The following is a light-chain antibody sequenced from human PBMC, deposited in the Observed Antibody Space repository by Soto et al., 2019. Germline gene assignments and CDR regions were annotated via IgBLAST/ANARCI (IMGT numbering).Light chain of an antibody. CDR1: SSNIGAGYD. CDR3: QSYDSSLSAYV. V-gene: IGLV1-40*01. J-gene: IGLJ1*01. CDR2: DNS. Sequence: QSVLTQPPSVSGAPGQRVTISCTGSSSNIGAGYDVHWYQQLPGTAPKLLIHDNSNRPSGVPDRFSGSKSGTSASLAITGLQAEDEADYYCQSYDSSLSAYVFGTGTKLTVL.